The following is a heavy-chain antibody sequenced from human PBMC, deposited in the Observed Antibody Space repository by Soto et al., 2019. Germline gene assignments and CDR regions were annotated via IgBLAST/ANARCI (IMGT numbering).Heavy chain of an antibody. V-gene: IGHV3-21*01. CDR3: ARAQGRIAAVAMDV. CDR1: GLTFSSYS. J-gene: IGHJ6*02. Sequence: GGSLRLSCAASGLTFSSYSMNWVRQAPGKGLEWVASISGSSTYIYYADSVKGRFTISRDNAKNSLYLQMNSLRAEDTAVYYCARAQGRIAAVAMDVWGQGTTVTVSS. D-gene: IGHD6-6*01. CDR2: ISGSSTYI.